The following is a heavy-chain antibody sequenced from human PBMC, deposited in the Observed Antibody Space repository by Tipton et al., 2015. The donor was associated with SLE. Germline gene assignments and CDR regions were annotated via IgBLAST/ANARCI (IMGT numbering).Heavy chain of an antibody. Sequence: TLSLTCTVSGCSISSDSYYWGWIRQPPGKGLEWIGSIYYRGATYYNPSLKSRVTISEDTSKNRVSLKLNSVTAADTAVYYCARRAAHRYFYGLDVWGQGTTVTVSS. V-gene: IGHV4-39*07. CDR3: ARRAAHRYFYGLDV. CDR2: IYYRGAT. J-gene: IGHJ6*02. CDR1: GCSISSDSYY. D-gene: IGHD2-15*01.